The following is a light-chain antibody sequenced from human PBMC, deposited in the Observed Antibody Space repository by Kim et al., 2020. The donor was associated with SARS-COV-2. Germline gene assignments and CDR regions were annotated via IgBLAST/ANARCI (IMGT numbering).Light chain of an antibody. Sequence: DIQMTQSPSFVSASIGDRVIITCRPSQDIGTYLAWYQQKPGKAPKLLIYAASTLQSGVPSRFSGGMSGTAFTLTINSLQPDDFATYYCQQADDLPLTFGGGTKVDIK. CDR2: AAS. CDR3: QQADDLPLT. J-gene: IGKJ4*01. CDR1: QDIGTY. V-gene: IGKV1-12*01.